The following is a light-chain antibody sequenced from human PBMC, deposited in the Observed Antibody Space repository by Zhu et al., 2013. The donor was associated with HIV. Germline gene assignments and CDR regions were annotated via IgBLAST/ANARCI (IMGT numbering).Light chain of an antibody. CDR1: QSVSSN. CDR2: GAS. CDR3: QQYGSSPKT. V-gene: IGKV3-20*01. Sequence: EIVMTQSPVTLSVSPGERATLSCRASQSVSSNLAWYLQKPGQAPRLLIYGASSRATGIPDRFSGSGSGTDFALTVSRLEPEDFAVYYCQQYGSSPKTFGQGTKVEIK. J-gene: IGKJ1*01.